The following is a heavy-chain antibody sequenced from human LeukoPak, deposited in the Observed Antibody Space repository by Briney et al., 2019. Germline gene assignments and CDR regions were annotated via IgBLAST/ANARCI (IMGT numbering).Heavy chain of an antibody. Sequence: PSQTLSLTCTVSGGSLSSGGYYWSWIRQHPGKGLEWIGYIYYSGSTYYNPSLKSRVTISVGTSKNQFSLKLSSVTAADTAVYYCARGVVVPAANPIDSGWNDAFDIWGQGTMVTVSS. CDR1: GGSLSSGGYY. J-gene: IGHJ3*02. V-gene: IGHV4-31*03. CDR2: IYYSGST. CDR3: ARGVVVPAANPIDSGWNDAFDI. D-gene: IGHD2-2*01.